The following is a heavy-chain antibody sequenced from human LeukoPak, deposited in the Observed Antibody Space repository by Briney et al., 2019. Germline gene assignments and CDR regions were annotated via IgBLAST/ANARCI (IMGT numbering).Heavy chain of an antibody. CDR3: ATTIAAAGTGNWFDP. J-gene: IGHJ5*02. V-gene: IGHV4-59*08. D-gene: IGHD6-13*01. Sequence: XETLSLTCTVSGGSISSYYWSWVRQSPGKGLEWIGYIYSTGSTNYNPSLKSRVTISVDTSKNQFSLKLSSVTAADTAVYYCATTIAAAGTGNWFDPWGQGTLVTVSS. CDR1: GGSISSYY. CDR2: IYSTGST.